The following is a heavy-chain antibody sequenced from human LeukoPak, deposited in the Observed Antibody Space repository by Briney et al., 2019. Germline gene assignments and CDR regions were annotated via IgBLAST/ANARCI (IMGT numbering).Heavy chain of an antibody. CDR3: ARDGTYCYDSSGYYYWSWFDP. J-gene: IGHJ5*02. CDR1: GYTFTSYD. D-gene: IGHD3-22*01. Sequence: SVKVSCKASGYTFTSYDISWVRQAPGQGLEWMGGIIPIYGTANYAQKFQDRVTITADKSTSTAYMELSSLRSDDTAVYYCARDGTYCYDSSGYYYWSWFDPWGQGTLVTVSS. V-gene: IGHV1-69*06. CDR2: IIPIYGTA.